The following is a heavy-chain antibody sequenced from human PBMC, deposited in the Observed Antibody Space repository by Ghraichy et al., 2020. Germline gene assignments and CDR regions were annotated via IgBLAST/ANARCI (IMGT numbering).Heavy chain of an antibody. D-gene: IGHD3-10*01. V-gene: IGHV3-23*01. Sequence: GGSLRLTCAASGFTFSSYAMSWVRQAPGKGLEWVSAISGSGGSTYYADSVKGRFTISRDNSKNTLYLQMNSLRAEDTAVYYCAKDDSVFLWFGELLGKYYFDYWGQGTLVTVSS. J-gene: IGHJ4*02. CDR2: ISGSGGST. CDR1: GFTFSSYA. CDR3: AKDDSVFLWFGELLGKYYFDY.